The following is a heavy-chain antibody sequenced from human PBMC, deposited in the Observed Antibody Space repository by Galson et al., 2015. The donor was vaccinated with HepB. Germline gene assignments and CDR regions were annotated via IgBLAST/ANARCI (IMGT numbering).Heavy chain of an antibody. CDR3: SGGGDGYSFPPGDY. J-gene: IGHJ4*02. CDR1: GVSVTSGKYY. CDR2: KFYFGSS. V-gene: IGHV4-61*01. D-gene: IGHD5-24*01. Sequence: SETLSLTCSVSGVSVTSGKYYWSWIRQPPGKGLEFIGYKFYFGSSSFNPSLKSRVTVSIDTSMNQFSLNLTSVTAADTAVYYCSGGGDGYSFPPGDYWGQGILVTVSS.